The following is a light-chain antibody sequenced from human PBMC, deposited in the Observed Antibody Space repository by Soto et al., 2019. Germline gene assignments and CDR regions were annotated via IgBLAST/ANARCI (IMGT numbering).Light chain of an antibody. V-gene: IGKV1-39*01. Sequence: DIQMTQSPSSLSASAGDSIPSTSRPSHSISSYMNWYQHKPVKAPKLLIYAASRLQSGVPSRFSGSGSGTDFTLIISSLQPQDFATDYCQQSYSTPLPFGQGTKVDIK. CDR3: QQSYSTPLP. CDR2: AAS. J-gene: IGKJ1*01. CDR1: HSISSY.